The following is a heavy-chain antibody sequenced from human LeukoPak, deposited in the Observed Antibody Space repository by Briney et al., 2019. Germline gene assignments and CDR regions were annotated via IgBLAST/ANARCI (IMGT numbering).Heavy chain of an antibody. V-gene: IGHV1-69*05. D-gene: IGHD6-13*01. Sequence: GASVKVSCKASGGTFSSYAISWVRQAPGQGLEWMGRIIPIFGTANYAQKFQGRVTITTDESTSTAYMELSSLRSEDTAVYYCTQQSLRYYYYYYMDVWGKGTTVTVSS. CDR1: GGTFSSYA. CDR3: TQQSLRYYYYYYMDV. CDR2: IIPIFGTA. J-gene: IGHJ6*03.